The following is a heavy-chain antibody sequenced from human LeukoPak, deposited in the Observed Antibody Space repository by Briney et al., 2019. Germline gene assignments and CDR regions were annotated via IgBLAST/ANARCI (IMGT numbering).Heavy chain of an antibody. D-gene: IGHD3-22*01. CDR3: ARGDSMIVVVKGFDY. V-gene: IGHV3-64*01. CDR2: ISSNGGST. J-gene: IGHJ4*02. CDR1: GFTFSSYA. Sequence: GRSLRLSCAAPGFTFSSYAMHWVRQAPGKGLEYVSAISSNGGSTYYANSVKGRFTISRDNSKNTLYLQMGSLRAEDMAVYYCARGDSMIVVVKGFDYWGQGTLVTVSS.